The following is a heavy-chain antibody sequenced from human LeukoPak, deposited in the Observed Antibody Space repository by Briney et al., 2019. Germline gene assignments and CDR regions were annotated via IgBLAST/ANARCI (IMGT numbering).Heavy chain of an antibody. CDR1: GGSIRSGSYY. CDR3: ARDLWGSGIYN. Sequence: SQTLSLTCTVSGGSIRSGSYYWSWIRQPAGKGLEWIGRIYTSGSTNYNPSLKSRVTISVDTSKNQFSLKLSSVTAADTAVYYCARDLWGSGIYNWGQGTLVTVSS. V-gene: IGHV4-61*02. CDR2: IYTSGST. D-gene: IGHD3-10*01. J-gene: IGHJ4*02.